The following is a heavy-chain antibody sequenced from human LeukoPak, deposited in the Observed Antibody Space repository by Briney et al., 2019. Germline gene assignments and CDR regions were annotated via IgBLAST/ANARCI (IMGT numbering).Heavy chain of an antibody. D-gene: IGHD2-2*02. Sequence: PGGSLRLSCAASGFTFSSYSMNWVRQAPGKGLEWVSFISSSSSYKYYADSVKGRFTISRDNAKNSLYLQMNSLRAEDTAVYYCARDALTLGYCTSTSCYSPGDYWGQGTLVTVSS. CDR3: ARDALTLGYCTSTSCYSPGDY. CDR1: GFTFSSYS. V-gene: IGHV3-21*01. CDR2: ISSSSSYK. J-gene: IGHJ4*02.